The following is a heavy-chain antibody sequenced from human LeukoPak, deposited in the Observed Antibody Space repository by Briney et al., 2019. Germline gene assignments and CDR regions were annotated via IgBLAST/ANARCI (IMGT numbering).Heavy chain of an antibody. Sequence: QPGGSLRLSXAASGFTFDDYAMHWVCQAPGKGLEWVSLISWDGGSTYYADSVKGRFTISRDNSKNSLYLQMNSLRAEDTALYYCAKDGDCSGGSCYYYYYYYMDVWGKGTTVTVSS. CDR3: AKDGDCSGGSCYYYYYYYMDV. V-gene: IGHV3-43D*04. D-gene: IGHD2-15*01. CDR2: ISWDGGST. J-gene: IGHJ6*03. CDR1: GFTFDDYA.